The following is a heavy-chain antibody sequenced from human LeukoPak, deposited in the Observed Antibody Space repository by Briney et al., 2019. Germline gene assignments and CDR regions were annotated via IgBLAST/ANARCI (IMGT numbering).Heavy chain of an antibody. CDR3: ARVPPKYGGRKEGSDY. CDR1: GFTFSSYS. J-gene: IGHJ4*02. Sequence: GGSLRLSCAASGFTFSSYSMNWVRQAPGKGLEWVSFISSSRSYIYYADSVKGRFTISRDNAKNSLYLQMNSLRAEDTAVYYCARVPPKYGGRKEGSDYWGQGTLVTVSS. D-gene: IGHD4-23*01. V-gene: IGHV3-21*01. CDR2: ISSSRSYI.